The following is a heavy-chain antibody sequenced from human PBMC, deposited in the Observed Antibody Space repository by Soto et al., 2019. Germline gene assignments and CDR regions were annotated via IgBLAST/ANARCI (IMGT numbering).Heavy chain of an antibody. V-gene: IGHV3-30*18. Sequence: QVQLVESGGGVVQPGRSLRLSCAASGFTFSSFGMHWVRQAPGKGLEWVAVASYDGSYKYYADSVKGRFTISRDNSXXTLYLQMNSLRAEDTAVYYCAKERSVVATTPDFDYWGQGTLVTVSS. CDR1: GFTFSSFG. CDR2: ASYDGSYK. J-gene: IGHJ4*02. D-gene: IGHD5-12*01. CDR3: AKERSVVATTPDFDY.